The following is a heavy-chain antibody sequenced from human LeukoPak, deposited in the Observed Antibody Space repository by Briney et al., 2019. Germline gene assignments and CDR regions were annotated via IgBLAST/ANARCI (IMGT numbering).Heavy chain of an antibody. V-gene: IGHV3-21*01. CDR3: ARDGAVTNGRYFDY. D-gene: IGHD4-17*01. CDR2: ISSSSNYI. CDR1: GFTFSSYN. Sequence: PGGSLRLSCAASGFTFSSYNMNWVRQAPGKGLEWVSSISSSSNYIYYADSVKGRFTISRDNAKNSLYLQMNSLRAEDTAVYYCARDGAVTNGRYFDYWGQGTLVTVSS. J-gene: IGHJ4*02.